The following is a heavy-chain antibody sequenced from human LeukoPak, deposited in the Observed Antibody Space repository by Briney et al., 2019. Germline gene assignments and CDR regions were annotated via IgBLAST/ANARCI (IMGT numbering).Heavy chain of an antibody. D-gene: IGHD1-26*01. CDR3: IRALIGATDY. CDR1: GFTFSSSW. J-gene: IGHJ4*02. V-gene: IGHV3-74*01. Sequence: GGSLTLSCAASGFTFSSSWMHWVRHAPGKGLVWVSRMNSDGSITNYADSVKGRFTISRDNAKNTLYLQMNSLRVEDTAVYYCIRALIGATDYWGQGTLVTVSS. CDR2: MNSDGSIT.